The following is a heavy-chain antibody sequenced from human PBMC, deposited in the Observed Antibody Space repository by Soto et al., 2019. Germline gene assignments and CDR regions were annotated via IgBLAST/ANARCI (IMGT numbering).Heavy chain of an antibody. CDR2: INSDGSDT. CDR1: GFTFSSYW. V-gene: IGHV3-74*01. CDR3: ARNQYMTTVSSFGN. Sequence: EVQLVESGGGLVQPGGSLRLSCGASGFTFSSYWMHWVRQAPGKGLLLVSRINSDGSDTDYADSVKGRFTISRDNAKDTLFLQMNSLRAEDTAVYYCARNQYMTTVSSFGNWGQGTLVTVSS. J-gene: IGHJ4*02. D-gene: IGHD4-4*01.